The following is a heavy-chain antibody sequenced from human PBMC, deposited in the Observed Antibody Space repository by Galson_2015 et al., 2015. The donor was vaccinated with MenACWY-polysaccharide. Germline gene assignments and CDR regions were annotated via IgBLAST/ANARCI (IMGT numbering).Heavy chain of an antibody. V-gene: IGHV4-38-2*01. Sequence: ATLSLTCAVSDYSISSGYFWGWLRPPPGQGLAWIASIFHSGTTYYNPSLKSRVTISVDTSKNQFSLKLSSVTAADTAVYYCARVEKYSGSFYILYWGQGTLVTVSS. CDR3: ARVEKYSGSFYILY. CDR1: DYSISSGYF. CDR2: IFHSGTT. J-gene: IGHJ4*02. D-gene: IGHD1-26*01.